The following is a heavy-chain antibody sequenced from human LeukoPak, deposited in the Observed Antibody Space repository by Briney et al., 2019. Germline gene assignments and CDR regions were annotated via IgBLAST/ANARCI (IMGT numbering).Heavy chain of an antibody. Sequence: GGSLRLSCSASGFTFTSYTIHWVRQTPGKGLEYVSAISSHGGGTYYADSVKGRFSISRDNSKKTVYLQVSSLAAEDTAVYYCGIAASGTLADFWGQGTLVTVSS. V-gene: IGHV3-64D*09. J-gene: IGHJ4*02. CDR3: GIAASGTLADF. CDR1: GFTFTSYT. D-gene: IGHD6-13*01. CDR2: ISSHGGGT.